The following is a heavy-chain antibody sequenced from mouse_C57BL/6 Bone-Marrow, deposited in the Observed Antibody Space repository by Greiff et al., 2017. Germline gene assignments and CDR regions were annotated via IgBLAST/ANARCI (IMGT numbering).Heavy chain of an antibody. V-gene: IGHV1-50*01. D-gene: IGHD1-3*01. CDR1: GYTFTSYW. J-gene: IGHJ1*03. CDR3: ARAGYSNWYLDV. CDR2: IDPSDSYT. Sequence: QVQLQQPGAELVKPGASVKLSCKASGYTFTSYWLQWVKQRPGQGLEWIGEIDPSDSYTNYNQKFKGKATLTVDTSSSTAYMQLSSLPSEDSAVYYCARAGYSNWYLDVWGTGTTVTVSS.